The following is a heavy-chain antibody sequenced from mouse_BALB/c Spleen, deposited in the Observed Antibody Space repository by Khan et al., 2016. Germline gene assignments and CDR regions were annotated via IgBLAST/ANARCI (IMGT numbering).Heavy chain of an antibody. Sequence: QVQLKESGPGLVAPSQSLSITCTVAGFSIIAYGVNWVRQPPGKGLEWLGMIWGDGSTDYNSALKSRLNITKDNSRSQVFLKMNSLRTDATAKYYCARDGWGYYAMDYWGQGTSVTVSS. D-gene: IGHD2-2*01. V-gene: IGHV2-6-7*01. CDR1: GFSIIAYG. CDR3: ARDGWGYYAMDY. CDR2: IWGDGST. J-gene: IGHJ4*01.